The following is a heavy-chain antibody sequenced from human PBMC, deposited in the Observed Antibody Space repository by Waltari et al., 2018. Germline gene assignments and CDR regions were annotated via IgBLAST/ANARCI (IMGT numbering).Heavy chain of an antibody. V-gene: IGHV4-59*01. D-gene: IGHD3-10*01. Sequence: QVQLQESGPGLVKPSETLSLTCTVSGGSINTFYWNWIRQPPGKGLEWIGNIYYSGSTTYSPSLKSRVTISVDTSKNQFSLNLSSVTAADTAVYYCARGGSGSRANFDCWGQGTLVTVSS. CDR2: IYYSGST. J-gene: IGHJ4*02. CDR3: ARGGSGSRANFDC. CDR1: GGSINTFY.